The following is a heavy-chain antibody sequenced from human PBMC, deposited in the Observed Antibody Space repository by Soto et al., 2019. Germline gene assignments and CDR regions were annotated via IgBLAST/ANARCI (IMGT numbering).Heavy chain of an antibody. Sequence: VSLRLSCAASGFTISTFAMTWVRQAPGKGLECVSGVTGSGGQIHYADSVKGRFTISKDNSKNTLYLQMSNLREEDTALYYCAKDAVYKDGLWLMDSWGKGTRATVSS. J-gene: IGHJ5*02. CDR3: AKDAVYKDGLWLMDS. D-gene: IGHD2-21*01. CDR2: VTGSGGQI. CDR1: GFTISTFA. V-gene: IGHV3-23*01.